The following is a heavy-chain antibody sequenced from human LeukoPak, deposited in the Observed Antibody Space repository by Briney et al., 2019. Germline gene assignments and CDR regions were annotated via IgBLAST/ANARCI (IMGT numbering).Heavy chain of an antibody. V-gene: IGHV4-39*07. J-gene: IGHJ6*03. Sequence: SETLSLTCTVSGGSISSSSYYWGWIRQPPGKGVEWIGSIYYSGSTYYNPSLKSRVTISVDTSKNQFSLKLSSVTAAHTAVYYCARITYYYDSSGYHEGSYMDVWGKGTTVTVSS. CDR2: IYYSGST. CDR1: GGSISSSSYY. D-gene: IGHD3-22*01. CDR3: ARITYYYDSSGYHEGSYMDV.